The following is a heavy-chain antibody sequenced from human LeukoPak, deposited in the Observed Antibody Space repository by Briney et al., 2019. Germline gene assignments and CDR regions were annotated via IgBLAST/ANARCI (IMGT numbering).Heavy chain of an antibody. CDR3: ARRTHTAMVTIFDY. J-gene: IGHJ4*02. V-gene: IGHV4-34*01. D-gene: IGHD5-18*01. CDR1: GGSFSGYY. Sequence: SETLSLTCAVYGGSFSGYYWGWIRQPPGKGLEWIGEINHSGSTNYNPSLKSRVTISVDTSKNQFSLKLSSVTAADTAVYYCARRTHTAMVTIFDYGGQGTLVTVSS. CDR2: INHSGST.